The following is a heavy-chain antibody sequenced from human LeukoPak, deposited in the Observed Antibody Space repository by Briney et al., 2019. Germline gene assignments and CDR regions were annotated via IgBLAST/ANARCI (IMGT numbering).Heavy chain of an antibody. V-gene: IGHV3-23*01. CDR2: IGGSGGST. Sequence: GGSLRLSCAASGFTFSSYAISWVRKGPPKGLELVSAIGGSGGSTYYADSVKCRFTISRDNSKNTLYLQMNSLRAEDTGLYYCAKEYYDFWSGYYYFDYWGQGTLVTVSS. CDR3: AKEYYDFWSGYYYFDY. J-gene: IGHJ4*02. D-gene: IGHD3-3*01. CDR1: GFTFSSYA.